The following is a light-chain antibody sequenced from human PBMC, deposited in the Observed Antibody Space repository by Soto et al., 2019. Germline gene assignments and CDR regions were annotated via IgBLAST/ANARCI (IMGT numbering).Light chain of an antibody. CDR3: QQYGSSPPIT. Sequence: DIVLTQSPDTLSLSPGESATLSCRASQSVTSNYLGWYQQKPGQPPRLLIYGSSKRTTGIPDRFRGGGSGTDFTLTISRLEPEDFAVYYCQQYGSSPPITFGQGTRLEI. CDR1: QSVTSNY. J-gene: IGKJ5*01. V-gene: IGKV3-20*01. CDR2: GSS.